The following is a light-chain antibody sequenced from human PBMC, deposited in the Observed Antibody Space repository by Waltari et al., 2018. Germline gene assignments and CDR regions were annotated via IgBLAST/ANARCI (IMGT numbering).Light chain of an antibody. J-gene: IGLJ3*02. CDR1: SGPSSNA. CDR3: QTGGHGTWV. Sequence: QLVLTQSPSASASLGASVKPTCTLSSGPSSNAIARLPQQPEKGPRYLMKVNSDGSHSKGDEIPDRFSGSSSGAERYLTISSLQSEDEADYYCQTGGHGTWVFGGGTKLTVL. V-gene: IGLV4-69*01. CDR2: VNSDGSH.